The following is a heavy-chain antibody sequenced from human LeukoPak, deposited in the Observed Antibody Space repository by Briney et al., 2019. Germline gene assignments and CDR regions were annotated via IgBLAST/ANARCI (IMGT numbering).Heavy chain of an antibody. CDR2: IKSDGSST. CDR1: GFTFSGYW. J-gene: IGHJ4*02. Sequence: GGSLRLSCAASGFTFSGYWMHWVGQAPGKGLVWVSRIKSDGSSTTYADSVKGRFTISRDNAKNTLYLEMNSLRAEDTAVYYCARTFAAAHIDYWGQGTLVTVSS. D-gene: IGHD2-15*01. V-gene: IGHV3-74*01. CDR3: ARTFAAAHIDY.